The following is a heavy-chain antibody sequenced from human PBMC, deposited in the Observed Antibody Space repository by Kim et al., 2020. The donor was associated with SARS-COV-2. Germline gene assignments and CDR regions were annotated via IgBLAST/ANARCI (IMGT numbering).Heavy chain of an antibody. CDR3: ITDFIFAYSH. J-gene: IGHJ1*01. CDR2: ISNRDGADYP. D-gene: IGHD2-15*01. V-gene: IGHV3-23*01. Sequence: GGSLRLSCAASGFTFSSFAMSWVRQAPGRGLEWVSRISNRDGADYPHYANPVKGRFTVSRDNLKSMLYLHMNALRADDTAVYYCITDFIFAYSHWGQGT. CDR1: GFTFSSFA.